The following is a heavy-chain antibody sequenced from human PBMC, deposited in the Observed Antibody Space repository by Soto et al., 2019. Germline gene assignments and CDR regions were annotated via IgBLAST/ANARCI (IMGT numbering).Heavy chain of an antibody. CDR3: AKNESSNIYGMDV. CDR2: ISSSSFSI. Sequence: GGSLRLSCAASGFTFSSYSMNWVRQAPGKGLEWVSSISSSSFSINYADSVKGRFSISRDNAQNSLHLQMNNLRAEDTAVYYCAKNESSNIYGMDVWGQGTTVTVSS. V-gene: IGHV3-21*01. J-gene: IGHJ6*02. CDR1: GFTFSSYS. D-gene: IGHD6-6*01.